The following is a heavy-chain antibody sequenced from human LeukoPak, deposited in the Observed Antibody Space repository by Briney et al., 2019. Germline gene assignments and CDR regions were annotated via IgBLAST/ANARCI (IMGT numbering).Heavy chain of an antibody. Sequence: SQTLSLTCTVSGGSISSGSYYWSWIRQTAGKGLEWIGRIYTSGSTNYNPSLKSRVTISVDTSKNQFSLKLSSVTAADTAVYYCARDPGYDSSGYPDAFDIWGQGTMVTVSS. V-gene: IGHV4-61*02. D-gene: IGHD3-22*01. CDR2: IYTSGST. CDR3: ARDPGYDSSGYPDAFDI. J-gene: IGHJ3*02. CDR1: GGSISSGSYY.